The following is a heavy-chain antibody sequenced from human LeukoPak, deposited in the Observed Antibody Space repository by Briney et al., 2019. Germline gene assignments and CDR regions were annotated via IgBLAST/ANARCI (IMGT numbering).Heavy chain of an antibody. CDR1: GDSMNGYY. CDR3: ARGLRWDSGNDWGPEH. V-gene: IGHV4-4*07. D-gene: IGHD5-12*01. J-gene: IGHJ4*02. Sequence: SETLSLTCSVSGDSMNGYYWIWNRQTAGKGLEWIGRLFTGGNAECNPSLKSRVTMSVETSKSQFSLKLTSVTAADTAIYYCARGLRWDSGNDWGPEHWGQGVLVTVSS. CDR2: LFTGGNA.